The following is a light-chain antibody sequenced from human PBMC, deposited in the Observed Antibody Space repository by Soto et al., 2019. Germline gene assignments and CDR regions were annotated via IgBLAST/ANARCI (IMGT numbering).Light chain of an antibody. CDR3: QQYNFYWT. V-gene: IGKV1-5*03. CDR1: QSIDSG. J-gene: IGKJ1*01. CDR2: KAS. Sequence: DIQMTQSPSTLSASVGDRVTITCRASQSIDSGLAWYQQKPGKAPKLLIYKASTLESGVPLRFSGSGSGTEFTLTIPSLQPDDFATYYCQQYNFYWTFGQGTRVEIK.